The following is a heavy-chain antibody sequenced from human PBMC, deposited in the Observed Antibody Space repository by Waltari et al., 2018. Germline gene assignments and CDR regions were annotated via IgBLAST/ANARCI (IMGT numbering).Heavy chain of an antibody. Sequence: EVQLLESGGGLVQPGGSLRLSCAASGFTFSSYAMSWVRQAPGKGLEWVSVIYSGGSTYYADSVKGRFTISRDNSKNTLYLQMNSLRAEDTAVYYCAKRRTQFFDYWGQGTLVTVSS. J-gene: IGHJ4*02. CDR3: AKRRTQFFDY. CDR2: IYSGGST. CDR1: GFTFSSYA. V-gene: IGHV3-23*03. D-gene: IGHD6-19*01.